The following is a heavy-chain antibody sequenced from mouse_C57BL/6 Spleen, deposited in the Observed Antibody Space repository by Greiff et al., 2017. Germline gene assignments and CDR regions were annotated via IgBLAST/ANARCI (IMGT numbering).Heavy chain of an antibody. Sequence: QVQLQQPGAELVMPGASVKLSCKASGYTFTSYWMHWVTQRPGQGLEWIGEIDPSDSYTNYNQKFKGKSTLTVDKSSSTAYMQLSSLTSEDSAVYYCARWGTVVDGVDYWGQGTSVTVSS. V-gene: IGHV1-69*01. D-gene: IGHD1-1*01. CDR2: IDPSDSYT. CDR1: GYTFTSYW. CDR3: ARWGTVVDGVDY. J-gene: IGHJ4*01.